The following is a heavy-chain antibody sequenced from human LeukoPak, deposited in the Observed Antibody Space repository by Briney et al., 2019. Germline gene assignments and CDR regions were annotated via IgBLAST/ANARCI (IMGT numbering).Heavy chain of an antibody. Sequence: GGSLRLSCAASGFTFSSYGIHWVRQAPGKGLEWVAVIWYDGSNKYYADSVKGRFTISRDNSKNTLYLHINSLRAEDTAVYYCARGGIQVSGIDEFDYWGQGTLVTVSS. D-gene: IGHD6-19*01. CDR3: ARGGIQVSGIDEFDY. J-gene: IGHJ4*02. CDR2: IWYDGSNK. CDR1: GFTFSSYG. V-gene: IGHV3-33*01.